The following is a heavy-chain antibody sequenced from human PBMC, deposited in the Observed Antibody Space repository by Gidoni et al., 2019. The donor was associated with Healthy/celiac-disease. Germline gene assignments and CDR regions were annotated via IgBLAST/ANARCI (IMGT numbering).Heavy chain of an antibody. V-gene: IGHV4-39*01. CDR1: GRSISSSSYY. J-gene: IGHJ6*02. D-gene: IGHD3-9*01. CDR2: IYYSGST. CDR3: ARHVTYYDILTGYSPHGMDV. Sequence: LQLQESGTGLVKPSETLSLTCTVSGRSISSSSYYWGWIRQPPGKGLEWIGSIYYSGSTYSNPSLKSRVTISVDTSKNQFSLKLSSVTAADTAVYYCARHVTYYDILTGYSPHGMDVWGQGTTVTVSS.